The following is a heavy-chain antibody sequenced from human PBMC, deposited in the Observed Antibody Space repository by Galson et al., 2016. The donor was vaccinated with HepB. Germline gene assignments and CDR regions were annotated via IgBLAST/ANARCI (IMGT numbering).Heavy chain of an antibody. CDR3: ANEIWYRSTY. D-gene: IGHD6-13*01. CDR2: ISTNEGYT. Sequence: SLRLSCAASGFTLINYAMHWVRQAPGKGLEYVSTISTNEGYTNYADSVKGRFTISRDNSKDTLYLQLNSLRVEDTAVYYCANEIWYRSTYWGQGTLVTVSS. J-gene: IGHJ4*02. V-gene: IGHV3-64*04. CDR1: GFTLINYA.